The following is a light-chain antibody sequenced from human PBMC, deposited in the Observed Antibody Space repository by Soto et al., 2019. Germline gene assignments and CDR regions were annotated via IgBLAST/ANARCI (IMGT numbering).Light chain of an antibody. CDR2: DAS. CDR1: ESVGSN. J-gene: IGKJ5*01. V-gene: IGKV3D-15*01. CDR3: QQYNNWPPIT. Sequence: EVVMTQSPATLSVSPGERATFSCRASESVGSNYLAWYQQKPGQAPRLLIFDASSRATGIPARFSGSGSGTEFTLTISSLQSEDFAVYYCQQYNNWPPITFGQGTRLEI.